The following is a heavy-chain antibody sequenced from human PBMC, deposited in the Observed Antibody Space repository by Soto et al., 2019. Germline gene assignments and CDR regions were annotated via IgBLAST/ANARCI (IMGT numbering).Heavy chain of an antibody. CDR3: TSHLAEFSFPHAFDI. D-gene: IGHD3-16*01. J-gene: IGHJ3*02. Sequence: EVQLVESGGGLVQPGGSLKLSCAASGFTVSGSAVHWVHQASGKGLERVGRIRSKTNSYTTAYAASVTGRFTISRDDSKNTAYLQMNSLKTEDTAVYYCTSHLAEFSFPHAFDIWGQGTMVTVSS. V-gene: IGHV3-73*01. CDR1: GFTVSGSA. CDR2: IRSKTNSYTT.